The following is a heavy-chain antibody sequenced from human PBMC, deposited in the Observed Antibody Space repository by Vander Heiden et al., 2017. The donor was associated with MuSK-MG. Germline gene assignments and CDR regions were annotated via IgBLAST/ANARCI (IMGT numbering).Heavy chain of an antibody. Sequence: QVQLQESGPGLVKPSQTLSLTCTVSGGSIRRGGYYWSWIRQHPGKGLEWIGYIYYSGSTYYNPSLKSRVTISVDTSKNQFSLKLSSVTAADTAVYYCARVPIVVVPAAYYFDYWGQGTLVTVSS. CDR2: IYYSGST. D-gene: IGHD2-2*01. J-gene: IGHJ4*02. CDR1: GGSIRRGGYY. CDR3: ARVPIVVVPAAYYFDY. V-gene: IGHV4-31*03.